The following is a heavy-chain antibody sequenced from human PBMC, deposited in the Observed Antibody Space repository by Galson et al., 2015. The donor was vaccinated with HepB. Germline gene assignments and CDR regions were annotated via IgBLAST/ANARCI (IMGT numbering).Heavy chain of an antibody. J-gene: IGHJ4*02. CDR3: AKDPDFDFYSEKSTTFDY. CDR2: ISGAGHNT. CDR1: GFFFDTYA. V-gene: IGHV3-23*01. D-gene: IGHD3-3*01. Sequence: PLRLSCAASGFFFDTYAMSWVRQAPGEGRERVSSISGAGHNTYYADAVRGRFTISRDNSKNTVYLQMISLRNVDTAMYYCAKDPDFDFYSEKSTTFDYWGRGTLVTVSS.